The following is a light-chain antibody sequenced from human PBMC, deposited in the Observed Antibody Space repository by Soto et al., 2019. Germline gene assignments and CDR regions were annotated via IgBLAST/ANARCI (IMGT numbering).Light chain of an antibody. Sequence: IGVSQSPLSLPVTPVSPDSISCRSSQSIVNSSGYSYLDWYLQKPGKSPQLLIYLGSSRACGVPDRFSGSGSGTDFTLKISRVEAEDVGVYYCMQGLHTPRTFGQGTKVAI. J-gene: IGKJ1*01. CDR2: LGS. V-gene: IGKV2-28*01. CDR3: MQGLHTPRT. CDR1: QSIVNSSGYSY.